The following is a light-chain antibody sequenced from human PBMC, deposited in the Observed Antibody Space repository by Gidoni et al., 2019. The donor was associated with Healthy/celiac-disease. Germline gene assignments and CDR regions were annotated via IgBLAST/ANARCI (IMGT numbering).Light chain of an antibody. J-gene: IGLJ2*01. CDR1: SLRSYY. V-gene: IGLV3-19*01. Sequence: SELTQDPAVSLALGQTVRITCQGDSLRSYYASWFQQKPGQAPVLIIYGKNNRPPGTPDRFSGTSSGNTASLTITGAQAEDEADYYSNSRDSSGNHVVFGGGTKLTVL. CDR3: NSRDSSGNHVV. CDR2: GKN.